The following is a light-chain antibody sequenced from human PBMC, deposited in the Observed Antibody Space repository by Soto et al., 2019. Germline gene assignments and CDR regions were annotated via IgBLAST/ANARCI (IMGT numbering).Light chain of an antibody. V-gene: IGLV4-60*02. Sequence: QSVLTQSSSASASLGSSVSLTCTLSSGHSSYIIAWHQQQPGKAPRYLMKLEGSGSYNKGSGVPDRFSGSSSGADRYLTISNLQFEDEADYYCETWDSSTYVFGTGTKLTVL. J-gene: IGLJ1*01. CDR1: SGHSSYI. CDR2: LEGSGSY. CDR3: ETWDSSTYV.